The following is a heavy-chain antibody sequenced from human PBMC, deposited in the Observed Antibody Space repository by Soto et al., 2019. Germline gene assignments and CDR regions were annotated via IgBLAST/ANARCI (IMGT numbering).Heavy chain of an antibody. CDR3: ARMGRSWGNYYYGMDV. CDR2: IFSNDEK. J-gene: IGHJ6*02. V-gene: IGHV2-26*01. D-gene: IGHD3-16*01. Sequence: QVTLKESGPVLVKPTETLPLTCAVSGFSLSNTRMGVNWIRQPPGKALEWLAHIFSNDEKSYSTPLKSRLTISKDTSKSQVVLTMTNMDPADTATYFCARMGRSWGNYYYGMDVWGPGTTVTVSS. CDR1: GFSLSNTRMG.